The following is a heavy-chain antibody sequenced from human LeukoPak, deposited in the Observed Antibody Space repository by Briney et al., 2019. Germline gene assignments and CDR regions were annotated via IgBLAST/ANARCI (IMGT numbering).Heavy chain of an antibody. Sequence: GGSLRLSCAASGFSVSNYGMTWVRQAPGKGLEWVSAFSATDGSAQYAESVKGRFAISRDNSKNSLYLQLNSLWDDDTAVYYCARARIAAAGTGAFDVWGQGTMVTVSS. CDR1: GFSVSNYG. CDR2: FSATDGSA. D-gene: IGHD6-13*01. V-gene: IGHV3-23*01. CDR3: ARARIAAAGTGAFDV. J-gene: IGHJ3*01.